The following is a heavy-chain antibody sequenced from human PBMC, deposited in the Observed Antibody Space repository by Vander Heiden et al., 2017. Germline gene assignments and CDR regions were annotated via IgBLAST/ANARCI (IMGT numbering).Heavy chain of an antibody. Sequence: EVQLLESGGGLVQPGGSLRLSCAASGFTFSSYAMSWVRQAPGKGLEWVSAISGSGGSTYYAESGKGRFTISRDNSKNTLYLQMNGLRAEDTAVYYCAKSWDYLIWYFDLWGRGTLVTVSS. CDR1: GFTFSSYA. CDR3: AKSWDYLIWYFDL. CDR2: ISGSGGST. V-gene: IGHV3-23*01. J-gene: IGHJ2*01. D-gene: IGHD1-7*01.